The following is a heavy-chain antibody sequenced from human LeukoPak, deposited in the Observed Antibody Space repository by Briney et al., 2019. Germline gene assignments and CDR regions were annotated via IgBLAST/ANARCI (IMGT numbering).Heavy chain of an antibody. Sequence: AASVKVSCKASGYTFTSYDINWVRQATGQGLEWMGWMNPNSGNTGYAQKFQGRVTMTRDTSISTAYMELSRLRSDDTAVYYCARFPDYGDYGLFFDYWGQGTLVTVSS. CDR1: GYTFTSYD. D-gene: IGHD4-17*01. V-gene: IGHV1-8*01. CDR3: ARFPDYGDYGLFFDY. CDR2: MNPNSGNT. J-gene: IGHJ4*02.